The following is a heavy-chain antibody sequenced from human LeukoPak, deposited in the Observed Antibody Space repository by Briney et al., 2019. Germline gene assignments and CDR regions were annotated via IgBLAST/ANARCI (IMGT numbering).Heavy chain of an antibody. CDR1: GFTFSSYW. V-gene: IGHV3-7*01. CDR2: IKQDGSEK. Sequence: GGSLRLSCVGSGFTFSSYWMSWVRQAPGKGLEWVANIKQDGSEKDYVDSVKGRFTVSRDNAKNSLYLQMNSLRAEDTAVYYCARDRYESSGWYGIYYYHYMDVWGKGTTVTVSS. D-gene: IGHD6-19*01. J-gene: IGHJ6*03. CDR3: ARDRYESSGWYGIYYYHYMDV.